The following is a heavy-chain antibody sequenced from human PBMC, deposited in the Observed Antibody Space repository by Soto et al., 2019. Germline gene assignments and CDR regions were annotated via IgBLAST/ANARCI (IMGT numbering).Heavy chain of an antibody. V-gene: IGHV1-69*13. D-gene: IGHD4-17*01. Sequence: ASVKVSCKASGGTFSSYAISWVRQAPGQGLEWMGGIIPIFGTANYAQKFQGRVTITADESTSTAYMELSSLRSEDTAVYYCARAVYGGNQHIDYWGQGTLVTVSS. CDR1: GGTFSSYA. CDR3: ARAVYGGNQHIDY. J-gene: IGHJ4*02. CDR2: IIPIFGTA.